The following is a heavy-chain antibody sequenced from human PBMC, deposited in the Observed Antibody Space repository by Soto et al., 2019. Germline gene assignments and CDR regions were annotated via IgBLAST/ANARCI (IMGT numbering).Heavy chain of an antibody. V-gene: IGHV4-30-2*01. Sequence: QLQLQESGSGLVKPSQTLSLTCAVSGGSISSGDYSWSWIRQPPGKGLEWIGYMYHSGSTYYNPSLKSRVTISIDSSKNQFSLKLTSVTAADTAVYYCARVPDYWGQGILVTVSS. CDR2: MYHSGST. J-gene: IGHJ4*02. CDR1: GGSISSGDYS. D-gene: IGHD2-2*01. CDR3: ARVPDY.